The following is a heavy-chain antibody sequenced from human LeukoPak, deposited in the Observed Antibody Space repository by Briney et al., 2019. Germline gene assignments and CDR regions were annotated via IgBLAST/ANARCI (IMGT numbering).Heavy chain of an antibody. J-gene: IGHJ3*02. CDR2: IYTSGST. CDR3: ASRDFNNRLIHDAFDI. CDR1: GGSISSYY. Sequence: PSETLSLTCTVSGGSISSYYWSWIRQPAGKGLEWIGRIYTSGSTNYNPSLKSRVTMSVDTSKNQFSLKLSSVTAADTAVYYCASRDFNNRLIHDAFDIWGQGTMVTVSS. V-gene: IGHV4-4*07. D-gene: IGHD1-14*01.